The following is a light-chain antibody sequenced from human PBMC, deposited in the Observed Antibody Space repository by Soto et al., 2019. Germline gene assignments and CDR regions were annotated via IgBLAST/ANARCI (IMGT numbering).Light chain of an antibody. Sequence: EIVMTQSPATLSVSPVERATLSCRASQSVSSNLAWYQQKPGQAPRLLIYGASTRATVIPARFSGSGSGTDFTLTISSLQPEDFAVYYCQQYGSTPPITFGQGTRLEIK. J-gene: IGKJ5*01. CDR3: QQYGSTPPIT. CDR1: QSVSSN. CDR2: GAS. V-gene: IGKV3-15*01.